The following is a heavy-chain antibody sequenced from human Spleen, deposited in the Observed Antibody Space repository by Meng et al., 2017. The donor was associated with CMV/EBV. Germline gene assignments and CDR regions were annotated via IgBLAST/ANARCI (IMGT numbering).Heavy chain of an antibody. CDR3: ARDTGAKRRYFDY. D-gene: IGHD7-27*01. V-gene: IGHV4-39*07. CDR1: GGSISSSSYY. CDR2: IYYSGST. Sequence: SETLSLTCTVSGGSISSSSYYWGWIRQPPGKGLEWIGSIYYSGSTYYNPSLKSRVTISVDTSKNQFSLKLSSVTAADTAVYYCARDTGAKRRYFDYWGQGTLVTVSS. J-gene: IGHJ4*02.